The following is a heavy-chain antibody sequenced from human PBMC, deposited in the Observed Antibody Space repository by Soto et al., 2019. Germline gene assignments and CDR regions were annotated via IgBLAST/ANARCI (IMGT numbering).Heavy chain of an antibody. D-gene: IGHD1-20*01. CDR3: ARDNWNGAYYGLDV. J-gene: IGHJ6*02. V-gene: IGHV3-23*01. CDR2: MSGSGASI. CDR1: QFTFNIDA. Sequence: EVQLLESGGGLVQSGESLTLSCVASQFTFNIDAMTWVRQAPGKGLEWVSSMSGSGASIYYADSVKGRFTFSRDKSKKTLYLQMNSLRAEDTAVYWCARDNWNGAYYGLDVWGQGTTVTVS.